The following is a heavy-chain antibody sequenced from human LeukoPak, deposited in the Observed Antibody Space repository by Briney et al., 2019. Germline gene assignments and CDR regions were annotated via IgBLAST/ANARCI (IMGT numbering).Heavy chain of an antibody. D-gene: IGHD5-18*01. V-gene: IGHV1-3*01. Sequence: GASVKVSCKASGYTFTSYAMHWVRQAPGQRLEWMGRINAGNGNTKYSQKFQGRVTITRDTSASTAYMELSSLRSEDTAVYYCAREGGGYSYGYPVDYWGQGTLVTVSS. CDR1: GYTFTSYA. J-gene: IGHJ4*02. CDR3: AREGGGYSYGYPVDY. CDR2: INAGNGNT.